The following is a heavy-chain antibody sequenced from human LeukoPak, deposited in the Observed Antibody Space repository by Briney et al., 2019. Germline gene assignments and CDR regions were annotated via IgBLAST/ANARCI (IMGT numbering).Heavy chain of an antibody. D-gene: IGHD3-10*01. CDR3: TTDPASSMVRGVLTFF. Sequence: GGSLRLSCAASGFTFSSCWMSWVRQAPGKGLEWVGRIKNNADGGTTDYAAPVKGRFTISRDESKNTLYLQMNSLKTEDTAVYYCTTDPASSMVRGVLTFFWGPGTVVTVSS. CDR2: IKNNADGGTT. J-gene: IGHJ4*02. V-gene: IGHV3-15*01. CDR1: GFTFSSCW.